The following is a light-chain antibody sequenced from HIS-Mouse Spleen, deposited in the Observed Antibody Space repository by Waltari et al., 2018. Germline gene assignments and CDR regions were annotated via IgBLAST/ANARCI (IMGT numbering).Light chain of an antibody. Sequence: QSALTQPASVSGSPGQSITISCTGTSSDVGGYNYVSLYQQHPGKAPKLMIYDVSNRPSGVSTRFAGSKSGNTASLTISGLQAEDEADYYCSSYTSSSTYVFGTGTKVTVL. CDR3: SSYTSSSTYV. CDR1: SSDVGGYNY. CDR2: DVS. J-gene: IGLJ1*01. V-gene: IGLV2-14*03.